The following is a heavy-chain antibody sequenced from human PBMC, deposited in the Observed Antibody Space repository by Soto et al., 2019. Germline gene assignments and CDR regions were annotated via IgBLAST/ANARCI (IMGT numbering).Heavy chain of an antibody. J-gene: IGHJ4*02. V-gene: IGHV3-23*01. D-gene: IGHD3-22*01. CDR1: GFTFSSYA. CDR3: AKDRPTYYYDSSGSSPLDY. Sequence: HPGGSLRLSCAASGFTFSSYAMSWVRQAPGKGLEWVSAISGSGGSTYYADSVKGRFTISRDNSKNTLYLQMNSLRAEDTAVYYCAKDRPTYYYDSSGSSPLDYWGQGTLVTVSS. CDR2: ISGSGGST.